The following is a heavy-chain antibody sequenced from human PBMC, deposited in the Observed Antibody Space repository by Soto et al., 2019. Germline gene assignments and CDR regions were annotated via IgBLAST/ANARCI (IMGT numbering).Heavy chain of an antibody. CDR1: GFTFSSYA. V-gene: IGHV3-23*01. J-gene: IGHJ4*02. CDR2: ISGSGDST. Sequence: EVQLLESGGGLVQPGGSLRLSCAASGFTFSSYAMNWVRQAPGKGLEWVSVISGSGDSTYYADCVKGRFTISRDNSKNTVYLQMSSLRAEDTAVYYCASRSSGWYFDYWGQGTLITVSS. D-gene: IGHD6-19*01. CDR3: ASRSSGWYFDY.